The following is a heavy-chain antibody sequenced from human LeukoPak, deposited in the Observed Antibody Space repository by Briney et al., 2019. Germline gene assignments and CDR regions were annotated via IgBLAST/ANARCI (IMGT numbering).Heavy chain of an antibody. V-gene: IGHV4-59*01. Sequence: SETLSLTCAVYGGSFSGYYWSWIRQPPGKGLEWIGYIYYSGSTNYNPSLKSRVTISVDTSKNQFSLKLSSVTAADTAVYYCARWGGGYNYWWFDPWGQGTLVTVSS. J-gene: IGHJ5*02. CDR1: GGSFSGYY. CDR3: ARWGGGYNYWWFDP. D-gene: IGHD5-24*01. CDR2: IYYSGST.